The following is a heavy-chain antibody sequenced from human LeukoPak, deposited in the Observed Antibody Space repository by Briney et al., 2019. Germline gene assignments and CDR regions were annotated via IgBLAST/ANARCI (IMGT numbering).Heavy chain of an antibody. CDR1: GYTFTSYG. D-gene: IGHD3-22*01. CDR2: ISAYNGNT. Sequence: ASVKVSCKASGYTFTSYGISWVRQAPGQGLEWMGWISAYNGNTNYAQKLQGRVTMTTDTSTSTAYMELRSLRSDDTAVYYCARDIRGYYYDSSGYYGPGYWGQGTLVTVSS. J-gene: IGHJ4*02. V-gene: IGHV1-18*01. CDR3: ARDIRGYYYDSSGYYGPGY.